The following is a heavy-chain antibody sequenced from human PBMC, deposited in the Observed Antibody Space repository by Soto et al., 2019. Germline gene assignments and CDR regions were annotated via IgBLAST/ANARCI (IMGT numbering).Heavy chain of an antibody. J-gene: IGHJ4*02. V-gene: IGHV3-11*01. CDR3: ARTYASGREGDY. CDR1: GFTFSDYY. Sequence: QVQLVESGGGLVKPEGSLRLSCAASGFTFSDYYMSWIRQAPGKGLEWVSYISTSGSNIYYADSVKGRFTISRDNAKNSLNLQMNSLRAEDTAVYYCARTYASGREGDYWGQGTLVTVSS. D-gene: IGHD3-10*01. CDR2: ISTSGSNI.